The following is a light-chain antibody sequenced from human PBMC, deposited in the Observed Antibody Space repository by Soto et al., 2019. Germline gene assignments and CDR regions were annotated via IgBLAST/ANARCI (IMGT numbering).Light chain of an antibody. J-gene: IGKJ1*01. Sequence: EIVLTQSPGTLSLFPGERATLSCRASQIVSTSYFTWYQQKPGQAPRLLIYDTSSRATGIPDRFSGSGSGTDFTLTISSLQPEDFATYYCQQSYSTPQTFGQGTKVDIK. CDR1: QIVSTSY. CDR3: QQSYSTPQT. V-gene: IGKV3D-20*02. CDR2: DTS.